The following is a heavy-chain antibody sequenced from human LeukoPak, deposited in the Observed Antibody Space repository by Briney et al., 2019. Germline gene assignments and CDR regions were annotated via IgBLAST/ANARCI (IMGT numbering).Heavy chain of an antibody. Sequence: GGSLRLSCAAPGFTFSSYGMHWVRQAPGKGLEWVAVISYDGSNKYYADSVKGRFTISRDNSKNTLYLQMNSLRAEDTAVYYCAKDSYYYDSSGYYLFGSSLDYWGQGTLVTVSS. V-gene: IGHV3-30*18. D-gene: IGHD3-22*01. J-gene: IGHJ4*02. CDR2: ISYDGSNK. CDR3: AKDSYYYDSSGYYLFGSSLDY. CDR1: GFTFSSYG.